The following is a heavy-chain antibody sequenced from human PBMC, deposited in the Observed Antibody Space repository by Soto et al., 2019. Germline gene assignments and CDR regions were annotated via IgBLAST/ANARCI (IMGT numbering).Heavy chain of an antibody. CDR2: IYYSGST. J-gene: IGHJ4*02. CDR1: GGSISSYY. CDR3: ASGGGSGLVGATHDY. Sequence: SETLSLTCTVSGGSISSYYWSWIRQPPGKGLEWIGYIYYSGSTNYNPSLKSRVTISVDTSKNQFSLKLSSVTAADTAVYYCASGGGSGLVGATHDYWGQGTLVTVSS. V-gene: IGHV4-59*01. D-gene: IGHD1-26*01.